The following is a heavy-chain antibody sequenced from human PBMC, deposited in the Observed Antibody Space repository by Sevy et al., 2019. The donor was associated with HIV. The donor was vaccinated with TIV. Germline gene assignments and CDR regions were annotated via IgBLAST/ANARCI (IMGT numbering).Heavy chain of an antibody. CDR2: IYYSGST. V-gene: IGHV4-39*01. CDR3: ARLRDYGDYGGD. D-gene: IGHD4-17*01. J-gene: IGHJ4*02. CDR1: GGSISSSSYY. Sequence: SETLSLTCTVSGGSISSSSYYWGWIRQPPGKGLEWIGSIYYSGSTYYNPSLKSRVTISVDTSKNQFSLKLSSVTAADTAVYYCARLRDYGDYGGDWGQGTLVTVSS.